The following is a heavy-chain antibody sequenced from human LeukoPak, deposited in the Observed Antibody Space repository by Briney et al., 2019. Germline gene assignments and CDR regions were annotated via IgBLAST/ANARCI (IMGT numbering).Heavy chain of an antibody. D-gene: IGHD6-6*01. CDR1: GYTFTSYG. J-gene: IGHJ4*02. CDR2: ISAYDGNT. Sequence: ASVKVSCKASGYTFTSYGISWVRQAPGQGLEWMGWISAYDGNTNYAQKFQGRVTMTRDTSTSTVYMELSSLRSEDTAVYYCARARIAAYYYFDYWGQGTLVTVSS. V-gene: IGHV1-18*01. CDR3: ARARIAAYYYFDY.